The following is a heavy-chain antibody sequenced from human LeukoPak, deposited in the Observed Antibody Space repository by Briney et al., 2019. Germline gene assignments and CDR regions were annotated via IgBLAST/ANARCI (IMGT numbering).Heavy chain of an antibody. CDR2: IYGDGTT. Sequence: GGSLRLSCAASGFTVSNDYMAWVRQAPGRGLEWVSLIYGDGTTFYTDSVKGRFTISRDNFKNTMCLQMNSLRPEDTALYYCARGQSGYDSHYYYYMDVWGKGTTVTVSS. CDR3: ARGQSGYDSHYYYYMDV. V-gene: IGHV3-66*02. J-gene: IGHJ6*03. CDR1: GFTVSNDY. D-gene: IGHD5-12*01.